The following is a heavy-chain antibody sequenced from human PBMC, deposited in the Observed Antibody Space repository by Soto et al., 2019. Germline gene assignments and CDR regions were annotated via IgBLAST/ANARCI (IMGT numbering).Heavy chain of an antibody. CDR2: INPSGGST. CDR1: GYTFTSYY. V-gene: IGHV1-46*01. Sequence: ASVKVSCKASGYTFTSYYMHWVRQAPGQGLEWMGIINPSGGSTSYAQKFQGRVTMTRDTSTSTVYMELSSLRSEDTAVYYCARGVGATPLGNRFEPWGQGTLGTVPS. CDR3: ARGVGATPLGNRFEP. D-gene: IGHD1-26*01. J-gene: IGHJ5*02.